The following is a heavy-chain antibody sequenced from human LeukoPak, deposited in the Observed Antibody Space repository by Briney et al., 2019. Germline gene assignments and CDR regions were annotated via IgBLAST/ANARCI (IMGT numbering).Heavy chain of an antibody. CDR2: IYYSGST. D-gene: IGHD3-22*01. V-gene: IGHV4-31*03. CDR3: ARDIGYYDSSGYLH. CDR1: GGSISSGGYY. J-gene: IGHJ4*02. Sequence: PSETLSLTCTVSGGSISSGGYYWSWIRQHPGKGMEWIGYIYYSGSTYYNPSLKSRVTISVDTSKNQFSLKLSSVTAADTAVYYCARDIGYYDSSGYLHWGQGTLVTVSS.